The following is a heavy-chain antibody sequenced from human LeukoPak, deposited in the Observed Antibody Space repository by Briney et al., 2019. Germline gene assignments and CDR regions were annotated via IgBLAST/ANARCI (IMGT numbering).Heavy chain of an antibody. Sequence: SETLSLTCTVYSGSLSSYFWSWIRQPPGKGLEWIGNIYSTGGTSYNPSLKSRVTISVDTSKKQFSLRVSSVTAADTAVYYCARDGGGTSRPFDYWGQGTPVTVSS. CDR2: IYSTGGT. J-gene: IGHJ4*02. V-gene: IGHV4-59*01. CDR1: SGSLSSYF. D-gene: IGHD2-2*01. CDR3: ARDGGGTSRPFDY.